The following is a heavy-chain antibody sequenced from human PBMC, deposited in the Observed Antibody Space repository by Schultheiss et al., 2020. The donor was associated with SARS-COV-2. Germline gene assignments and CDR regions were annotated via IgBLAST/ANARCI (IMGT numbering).Heavy chain of an antibody. J-gene: IGHJ6*02. D-gene: IGHD6-19*01. CDR2: ISSSSSYI. V-gene: IGHV3-21*01. CDR1: GFTFSSYS. CDR3: ARGAVAGTLYYYYYGMDV. Sequence: GGSLRLSCAASGFTFSSYSMNWVRQAPGKGLEWVSSISSSSSYIYYADSVKGRFTISRDNSKNTLYQQMNSLRAEDTAVYYCARGAVAGTLYYYYYGMDVWGQGTTVTVSS.